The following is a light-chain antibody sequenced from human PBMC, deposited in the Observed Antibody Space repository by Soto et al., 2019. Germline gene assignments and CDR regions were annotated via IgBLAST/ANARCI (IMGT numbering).Light chain of an antibody. CDR3: QQYDNSQT. Sequence: EIVLTQSPATLSLSPGERARLSCRASQSVSSSYLAWYQQKAGQAPRLLIYGASSRATGIPDRFSGSGSGTDFTLTINRLEPEDFAVYYCQQYDNSQTFGQGTKVDI. CDR2: GAS. J-gene: IGKJ1*01. CDR1: QSVSSSY. V-gene: IGKV3-20*01.